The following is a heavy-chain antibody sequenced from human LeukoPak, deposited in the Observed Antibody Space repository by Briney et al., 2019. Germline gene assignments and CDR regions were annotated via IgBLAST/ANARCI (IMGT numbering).Heavy chain of an antibody. J-gene: IGHJ4*02. CDR3: ARIIYYGSGSYYSYFDY. CDR1: GYTFTSYG. V-gene: IGHV1-18*01. Sequence: ASVKVSCKASGYTFTSYGISWVRQAPGQGLEWMGWVSAYNGNTNYAQKLQGRVTMTTDTSTSTAYMELRSLRSDDTAVYYCARIIYYGSGSYYSYFDYWGRGTLVTVSS. CDR2: VSAYNGNT. D-gene: IGHD3-10*01.